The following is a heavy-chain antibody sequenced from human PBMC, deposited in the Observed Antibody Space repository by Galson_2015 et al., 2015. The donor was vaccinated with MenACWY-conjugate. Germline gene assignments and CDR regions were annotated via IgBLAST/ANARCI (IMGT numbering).Heavy chain of an antibody. CDR1: GFTFDDYG. Sequence: SLRLSCAASGFTFDDYGMSWVRQAPGKGLEWVSGINWNGGNTGYADSVKGRFTISRDNAKNSLYLQMNSLRAEDTAVYYCARWSRDGYRRGFADYWGQGTLVTVSS. J-gene: IGHJ4*02. D-gene: IGHD5-24*01. CDR3: ARWSRDGYRRGFADY. CDR2: INWNGGNT. V-gene: IGHV3-20*04.